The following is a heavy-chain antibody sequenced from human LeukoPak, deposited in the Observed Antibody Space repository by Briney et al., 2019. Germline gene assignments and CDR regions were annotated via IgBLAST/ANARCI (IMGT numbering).Heavy chain of an antibody. CDR2: IKQDGSEK. CDR3: ARDGPYSTSSTHPP. V-gene: IGHV3-7*03. Sequence: GGSLRFSCAASGFTSSSSWMSWVRQAPGKGLEWVANIKQDGSEKYYVGSVKGRFTISRDNAKNSLYLQMDSLRAEDTAVYYCARDGPYSTSSTHPPWGQGTLVTVSS. CDR1: GFTSSSSW. J-gene: IGHJ5*02. D-gene: IGHD6-6*01.